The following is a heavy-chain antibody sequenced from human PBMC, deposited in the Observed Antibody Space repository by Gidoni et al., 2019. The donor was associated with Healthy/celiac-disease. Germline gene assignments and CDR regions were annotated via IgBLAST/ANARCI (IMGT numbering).Heavy chain of an antibody. CDR2: IYTSGST. D-gene: IGHD6-19*01. CDR1: GGSISSGSYY. CDR3: ARDPLAVPYYYYYMDV. V-gene: IGHV4-61*02. Sequence: QVQLQESGPGLVKPLQTLSLTCTVSGGSISSGSYYWSWIRQPAGKGLEWIGRIYTSGSTNYNPSLKSRVTISVDTSKNQFSLKLSSVTAADTAVYYCARDPLAVPYYYYYMDVWGKGTTVTVSS. J-gene: IGHJ6*03.